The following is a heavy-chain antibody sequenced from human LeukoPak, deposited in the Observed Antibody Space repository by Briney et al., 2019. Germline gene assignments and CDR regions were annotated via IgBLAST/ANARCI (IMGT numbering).Heavy chain of an antibody. D-gene: IGHD5-18*01. CDR3: ARGGALDTAMNFDY. V-gene: IGHV1-2*02. J-gene: IGHJ4*02. Sequence: VASVKVSCKASGYTFTGYYMHWVRQAPGQGLEWMGWINPNSGGTNYAQKFQGRVTMTRDTSISTAYMELSRLRSDDTAVYYCARGGALDTAMNFDYWGQGTLVTVSS. CDR1: GYTFTGYY. CDR2: INPNSGGT.